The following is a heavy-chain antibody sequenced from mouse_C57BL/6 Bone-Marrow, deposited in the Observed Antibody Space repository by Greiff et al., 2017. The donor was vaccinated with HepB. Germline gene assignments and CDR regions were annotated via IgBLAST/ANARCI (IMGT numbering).Heavy chain of an antibody. CDR1: GFTFSDFY. CDR2: SRNKANDYTT. D-gene: IGHD1-1*02. J-gene: IGHJ1*03. V-gene: IGHV7-1*01. Sequence: EVKLMESGGGLVQSGRSLRLSCATSGFTFSDFYMEWVRQAPGKGLEWIAASRNKANDYTTEYSASVKGRFIVSRDTSQSILYLQMNALRAEDTASYYCARDDGYWYFDVWGTGTTVTVSS. CDR3: ARDDGYWYFDV.